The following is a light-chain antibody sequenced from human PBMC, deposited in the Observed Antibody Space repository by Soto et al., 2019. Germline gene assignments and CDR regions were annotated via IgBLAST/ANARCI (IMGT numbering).Light chain of an antibody. CDR3: QHYNTWPLT. Sequence: IVMTQSPATLSVSPVERATLSCRASQSVSSNLAWYQQKPGQAPRLLIYGASTRATDIPARFSGSGSGTEFTLTISSLQSEDFAVYYCQHYNTWPLTCGQGTKV. J-gene: IGKJ1*01. CDR2: GAS. CDR1: QSVSSN. V-gene: IGKV3-15*01.